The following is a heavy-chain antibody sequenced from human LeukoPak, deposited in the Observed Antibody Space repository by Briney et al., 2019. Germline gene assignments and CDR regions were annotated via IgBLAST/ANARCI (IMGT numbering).Heavy chain of an antibody. CDR3: AQKGGTDH. CDR1: GFTFSRFG. D-gene: IGHD2-15*01. CDR2: ISSSSSAM. V-gene: IGHV3-48*02. J-gene: IGHJ4*02. Sequence: PGGSLRLPCAASGFTFSRFGMNWVRQAPGKGLEWISYISSSSSAMYYADSVKGRFTISRDNAKNSLYLQMSSLRDEDTAVYYCAQKGGTDHWGQGTLVTVSS.